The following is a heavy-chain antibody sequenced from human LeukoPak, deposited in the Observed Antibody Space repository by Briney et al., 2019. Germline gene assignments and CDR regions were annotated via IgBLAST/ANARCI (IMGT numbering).Heavy chain of an antibody. CDR2: IRNKANSYST. CDR3: ARYQLPVRYFDF. D-gene: IGHD2-2*01. CDR1: GSPFSDHY. Sequence: GSLRLSCAASGSPFSDHYMDWIRQAPGKGLEGVARIRNKANSYSTEYAASVEGRFTISRDDSKSSLFLQMNTLKTEDTAVYYCARYQLPVRYFDFWGQGTLVTVSS. V-gene: IGHV3-72*01. J-gene: IGHJ4*02.